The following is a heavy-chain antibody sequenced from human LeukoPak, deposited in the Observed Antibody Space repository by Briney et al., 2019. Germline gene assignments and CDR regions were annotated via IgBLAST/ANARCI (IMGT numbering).Heavy chain of an antibody. V-gene: IGHV4-59*01. CDR3: ARDFYYDSSGPYYFDY. J-gene: IGHJ4*02. CDR2: IYYSGST. D-gene: IGHD3-22*01. CDR1: GGSISSYY. Sequence: SETLSLTCTVSGGSISSYYWSWIRQPPGKGLEWIGYIYYSGSTNYNPSLKSRVTISVDTSKNQFSLRLSSVTAADTAVYYCARDFYYDSSGPYYFDYWGQGTLVTVSS.